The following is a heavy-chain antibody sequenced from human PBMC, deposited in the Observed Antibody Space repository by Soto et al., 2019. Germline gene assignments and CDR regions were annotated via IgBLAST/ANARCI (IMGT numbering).Heavy chain of an antibody. Sequence: SETLSLTCPVYGGSFSGYFGSWIRQPPGKGLEWIGEIFHGGSTNYSPSLKSRVNISVDTSKNQFSLELTSVTAADTAVYYCARPHYHDNTFYYYFDSWGQATLVTVSS. J-gene: IGHJ4*02. CDR3: ARPHYHDNTFYYYFDS. V-gene: IGHV4-34*12. CDR2: IFHGGST. CDR1: GGSFSGYF. D-gene: IGHD3-16*01.